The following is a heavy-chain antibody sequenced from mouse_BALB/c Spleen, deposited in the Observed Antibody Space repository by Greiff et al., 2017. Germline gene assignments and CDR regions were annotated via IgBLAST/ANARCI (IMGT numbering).Heavy chain of an antibody. V-gene: IGHV3-2*02. J-gene: IGHJ2*01. CDR1: GYSITSDYA. CDR3: ARLLWLRRYFDY. CDR2: ISYSGST. D-gene: IGHD2-2*01. Sequence: QSGPGLVKPSQSLSLTCTVTGYSITSDYAWNWIRQFPGNKLEWMGYISYSGSTSYNPSLKSRISITRDTSKNQFFLQLNSVTTEDTATYYCARLLWLRRYFDYWGQGTTLTVSS.